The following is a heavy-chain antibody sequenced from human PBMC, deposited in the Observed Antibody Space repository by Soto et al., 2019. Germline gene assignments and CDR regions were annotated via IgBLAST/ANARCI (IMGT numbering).Heavy chain of an antibody. J-gene: IGHJ3*02. Sequence: QVQLQESGPGLVKPSETLSLTCTVSGGSISSYYWSWIRQPPGKGLECIGYIFYSGSTNYNPSLMSRVTISVDTSKNLFSLKLSSVTAADTAVYYCARAYGLGAFDIWGQGTMVTVSS. CDR1: GGSISSYY. V-gene: IGHV4-59*08. CDR3: ARAYGLGAFDI. D-gene: IGHD3-10*01. CDR2: IFYSGST.